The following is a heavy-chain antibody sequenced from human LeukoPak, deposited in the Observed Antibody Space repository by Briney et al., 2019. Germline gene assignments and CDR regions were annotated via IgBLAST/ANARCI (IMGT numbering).Heavy chain of an antibody. CDR2: IYYSGST. Sequence: SQTLSLTCTVSGGSISSTSYYLGWIRQPPGKGLELIGSIYYSGSTYYNPSLKSRVTISVDTSKNQFSLKLSSVTAADTAVYYCERAPLKDDKGDFDIWGQGTMVTVSS. J-gene: IGHJ3*02. D-gene: IGHD3-16*01. V-gene: IGHV4-39*07. CDR3: ERAPLKDDKGDFDI. CDR1: GGSISSTSYY.